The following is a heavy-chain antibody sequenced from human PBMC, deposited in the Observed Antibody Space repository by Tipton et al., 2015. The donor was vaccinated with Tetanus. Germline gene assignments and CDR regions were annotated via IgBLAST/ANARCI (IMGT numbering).Heavy chain of an antibody. CDR1: GGSMSNNY. D-gene: IGHD2-21*02. Sequence: TLSLTCTVSGGSMSNNYWSWIRQPPGKGLEWIAYIFHSGSINYSPSLKSRVAISMDTSKNQISLKLSSVTAADTAVYYCARAGMVTDDRSKFDSWGQGSLVSVSS. CDR2: IFHSGSI. V-gene: IGHV4-59*01. CDR3: ARAGMVTDDRSKFDS. J-gene: IGHJ4*02.